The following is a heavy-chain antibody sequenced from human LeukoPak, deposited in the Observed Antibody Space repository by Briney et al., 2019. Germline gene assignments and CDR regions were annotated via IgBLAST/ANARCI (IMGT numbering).Heavy chain of an antibody. CDR1: GYSISSGYY. Sequence: PSETLSLTCVVSGYSISSGYYWGWIRQPPGKGLEWIGSIYHSGSTYYNPSLKSRVTISVDTSKNQFSMKLSSVTAADTAVYYCARSPYNWNLENWFDPWGQGTLVTVSS. D-gene: IGHD1-1*01. CDR2: IYHSGST. CDR3: ARSPYNWNLENWFDP. J-gene: IGHJ5*02. V-gene: IGHV4-38-2*01.